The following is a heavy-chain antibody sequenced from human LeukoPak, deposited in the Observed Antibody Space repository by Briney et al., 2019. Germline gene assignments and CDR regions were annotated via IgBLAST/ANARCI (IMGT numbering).Heavy chain of an antibody. CDR1: GFTFSSYS. J-gene: IGHJ4*02. D-gene: IGHD6-6*01. CDR3: ARVGSSSSGDDY. V-gene: IGHV3-21*01. CDR2: ISSSSSYI. Sequence: GGSLRLSCAGAGFTFSSYSMNWVRQAPGKGLEWVSSISSSSSYIYYADSVKGRFTISRDNAKNSLYLQMNSLRAEDTAVYYCARVGSSSSGDDYWGQGTLVTVSS.